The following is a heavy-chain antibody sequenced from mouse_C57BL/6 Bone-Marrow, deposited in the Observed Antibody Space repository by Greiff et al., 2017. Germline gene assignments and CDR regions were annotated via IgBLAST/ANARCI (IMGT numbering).Heavy chain of an antibody. J-gene: IGHJ3*01. CDR3: AITAQAPWFAY. Sequence: QVQLQQPGAELVMPGASVKLSCKASGYTFTSYWMHWVKQRPGQGLEWIGEIDPSDSYTNYNQKFKGKSTLTVDKSSSTAYMQLSSLTSEDSAVYYFAITAQAPWFAYWGQGTLVTVSA. CDR2: IDPSDSYT. CDR1: GYTFTSYW. D-gene: IGHD3-2*02. V-gene: IGHV1-69*01.